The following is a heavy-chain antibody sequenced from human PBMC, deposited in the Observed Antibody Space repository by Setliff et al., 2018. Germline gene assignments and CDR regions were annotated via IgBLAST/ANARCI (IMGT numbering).Heavy chain of an antibody. J-gene: IGHJ3*01. CDR1: GYMFRSYG. CDR3: AISTLSICTGGSCPNVFDV. D-gene: IGHD2-8*02. CDR2: ISAYNDNT. V-gene: IGHV1-18*01. Sequence: GASVKVSCKASGYMFRSYGINWIRQAPGQGPEWMGWISAYNDNTNSAEKFQDRITITADTSTSTSYMELRSLTSDDTAMYYCAISTLSICTGGSCPNVFDVWGQGTMVTVSS.